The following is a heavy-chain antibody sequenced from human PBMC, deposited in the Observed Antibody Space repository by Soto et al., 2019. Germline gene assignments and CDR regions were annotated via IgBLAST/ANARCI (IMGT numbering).Heavy chain of an antibody. J-gene: IGHJ4*02. CDR2: IYTSGST. Sequence: LSLTCTVSGGSISSYYWSWIRQPAGKGLEWIGRIYTSGSTNYNPSLKSRVTMSVDTSKNQFSLKLSSVTAADTAVYYCARDYTIFGVVLSHVFDYWGQGTLVTVSS. CDR3: ARDYTIFGVVLSHVFDY. CDR1: GGSISSYY. D-gene: IGHD3-3*01. V-gene: IGHV4-4*07.